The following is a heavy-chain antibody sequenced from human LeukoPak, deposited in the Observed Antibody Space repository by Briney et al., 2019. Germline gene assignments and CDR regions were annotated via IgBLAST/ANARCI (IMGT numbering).Heavy chain of an antibody. CDR1: GFTFSSYS. V-gene: IGHV3-30*03. CDR2: ISYDGSNK. J-gene: IGHJ4*02. D-gene: IGHD2-15*01. Sequence: GGSLRLSCAASGFTFSSYSMNWVRQAPGKGLEWVAVISYDGSNKYYTDSVKGRFTISGDSSKNTLYLQMNSLRPEDTAVYYCARGFVATWLLFFDNWGQGTLVTVSS. CDR3: ARGFVATWLLFFDN.